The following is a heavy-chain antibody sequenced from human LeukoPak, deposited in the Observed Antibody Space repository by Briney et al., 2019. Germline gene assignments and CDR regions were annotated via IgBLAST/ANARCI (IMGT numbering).Heavy chain of an antibody. Sequence: PGGPLRLSCAASGFTFSSYSMNWVRQAPGKGLDWVSSTSSGSSFIYYADSVKGRFTISRDNAKNSLYLQMNSLRAEDTALYYCARDSGSPQDAFDIWGQGTMVTVSS. J-gene: IGHJ3*02. CDR3: ARDSGSPQDAFDI. CDR1: GFTFSSYS. CDR2: TSSGSSFI. V-gene: IGHV3-21*01. D-gene: IGHD6-13*01.